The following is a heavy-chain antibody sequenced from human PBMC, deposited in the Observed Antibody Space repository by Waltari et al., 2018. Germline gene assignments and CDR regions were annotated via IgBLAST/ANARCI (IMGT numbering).Heavy chain of an antibody. CDR2: INPNSGGT. D-gene: IGHD7-27*01. V-gene: IGHV1-2*02. J-gene: IGHJ4*02. CDR3: ARERELGANSGVADY. CDR1: GYTFTDYY. Sequence: QVQLVQSGAEVKKPGDSVKVSCRAAGYTFTDYYMPWVRQAPGQGLEWMGWINPNSGGTNYAQKFQGRVTMTRDTSISTAYMELSRLRSDDTAVFYCARERELGANSGVADYWGQGTLVTVSS.